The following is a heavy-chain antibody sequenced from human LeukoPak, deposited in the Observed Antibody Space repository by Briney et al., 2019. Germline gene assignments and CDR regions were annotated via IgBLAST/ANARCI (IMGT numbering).Heavy chain of an antibody. Sequence: SETLSLTCSVSGDSFSNYYWTWIRQPPGKGLEWIGYVYYSGSTNYNPSPKTRLHLSVDTSKNRFSLKLSSVTAADTAVYYCASSPRLTASWFLFDSWGHGTLVTVSS. CDR3: ASSPRLTASWFLFDS. CDR1: GDSFSNYY. J-gene: IGHJ5*01. V-gene: IGHV4-59*08. CDR2: VYYSGST. D-gene: IGHD6-13*01.